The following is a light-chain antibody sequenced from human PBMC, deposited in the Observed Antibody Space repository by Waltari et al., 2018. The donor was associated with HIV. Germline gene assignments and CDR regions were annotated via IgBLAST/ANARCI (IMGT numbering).Light chain of an antibody. CDR2: GST. CDR1: GSNIGAGYD. Sequence: QSVLTQPPSVSGAPGQRVTISCTRGGSNIGAGYDVHWYQHLPASAPKLLIFGSTNRPFGVPDRFSGSKSDTSASLAITALQAEDEADYYCQSYDSSLSSVLFGGGTKLTVL. V-gene: IGLV1-40*01. J-gene: IGLJ3*02. CDR3: QSYDSSLSSVL.